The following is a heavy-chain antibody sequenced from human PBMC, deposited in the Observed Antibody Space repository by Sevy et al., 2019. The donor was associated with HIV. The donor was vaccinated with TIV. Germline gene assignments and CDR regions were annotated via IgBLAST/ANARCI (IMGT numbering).Heavy chain of an antibody. CDR1: GGSMNNFY. D-gene: IGHD6-13*01. CDR3: ARGGPNQQQLDYFDY. J-gene: IGHJ4*02. V-gene: IGHV4-59*01. Sequence: SETLSLTCSISGGSMNNFYWNWIRQPPGKGLEWIGYIYHNGNRDSKSSLKSRPTISIDTPKNQFSLRLTSLTAADTAVYYCARGGPNQQQLDYFDYWGRGTLVTVSS. CDR2: IYHNGNR.